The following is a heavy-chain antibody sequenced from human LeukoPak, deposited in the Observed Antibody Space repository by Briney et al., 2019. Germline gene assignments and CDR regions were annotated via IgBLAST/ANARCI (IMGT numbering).Heavy chain of an antibody. CDR3: ARYWEDYDAFDI. J-gene: IGHJ3*02. Sequence: ASVKVSCKASGYTFTSYGISWVRRAPGQGLEWMGWISAYNGNTNYAQKLQGRVTMTTDTSTSTAYMELRSLRSDDTAVYYCARYWEDYDAFDIWGQGTMVTVSS. D-gene: IGHD1-26*01. CDR2: ISAYNGNT. CDR1: GYTFTSYG. V-gene: IGHV1-18*01.